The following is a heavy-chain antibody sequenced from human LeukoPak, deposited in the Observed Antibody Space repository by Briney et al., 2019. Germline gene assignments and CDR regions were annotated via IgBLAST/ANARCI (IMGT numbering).Heavy chain of an antibody. CDR3: ARARGGRYYYMDV. CDR2: IYHSGST. J-gene: IGHJ6*03. Sequence: PSETLSLTCTVSGGSISSGGYYWSWIRQPPGKGLEWIGYIYHSGSTYYNPSLKSRVTISVDRSKNQFSLKLSSVTAADTAVYYCARARGGRYYYMDVWGKGTTVTVSS. D-gene: IGHD1-26*01. V-gene: IGHV4-30-2*01. CDR1: GGSISSGGYY.